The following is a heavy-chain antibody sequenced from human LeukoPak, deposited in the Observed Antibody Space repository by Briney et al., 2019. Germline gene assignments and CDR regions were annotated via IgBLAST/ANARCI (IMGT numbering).Heavy chain of an antibody. CDR1: GFTFSSYW. CDR2: IKQDGSEK. D-gene: IGHD3-22*01. J-gene: IGHJ4*02. CDR3: ARDKSVHYDISGSRFDY. V-gene: IGHV3-7*01. Sequence: GGSLRLSCAASGFTFSSYWMSWVRQAPGKGLEWVANIKQDGSEKYYVDSVKGRFTISRDNAKNSLYLQMNSLRAEDTAVYYCARDKSVHYDISGSRFDYWGQGTLVTASS.